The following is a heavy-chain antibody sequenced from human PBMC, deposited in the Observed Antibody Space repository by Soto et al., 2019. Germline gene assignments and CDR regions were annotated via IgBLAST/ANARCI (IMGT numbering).Heavy chain of an antibody. CDR1: GFTFSSYG. V-gene: IGHV3-30*18. Sequence: QVQLVESGGGVVQPGRSLRLSCAASGFTFSSYGMHWVRQAPGKGLEWVAVISYDGSNKYYADSVKGLFTISRDNSNNTLYLQMNSLKAEETDVYDFANAQSYTNFGAVIGTSSDGMDVWGQGTTVTVSS. D-gene: IGHD3-3*01. J-gene: IGHJ6*02. CDR3: ANAQSYTNFGAVIGTSSDGMDV. CDR2: ISYDGSNK.